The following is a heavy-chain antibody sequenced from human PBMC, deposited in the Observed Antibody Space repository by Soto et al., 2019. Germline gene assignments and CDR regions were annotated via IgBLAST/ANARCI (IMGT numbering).Heavy chain of an antibody. CDR3: AKVKGYYDSSGYYPLRVSGFLDY. D-gene: IGHD3-22*01. V-gene: IGHV3-23*01. J-gene: IGHJ4*02. CDR1: GFTFSSYA. Sequence: GGSLSLSCAASGFTFSSYAMSWVRQAPGKGLEWVSGISGSGGSTYYADSVKGRFTISRDNSKNTLYLQMNSLRAEDTAVYYCAKVKGYYDSSGYYPLRVSGFLDYWGQGTLVTVSS. CDR2: ISGSGGST.